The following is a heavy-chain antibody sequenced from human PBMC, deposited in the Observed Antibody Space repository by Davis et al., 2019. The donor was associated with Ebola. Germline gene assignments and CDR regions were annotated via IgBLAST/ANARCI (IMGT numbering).Heavy chain of an antibody. CDR2: ISGSGGST. CDR3: AREGGRKYSSSSGVSEWSYY. D-gene: IGHD6-6*01. CDR1: GFTFSSYA. J-gene: IGHJ4*02. V-gene: IGHV3-23*01. Sequence: GESLKISCAASGFTFSSYAMSWVCQAPGKGLEWVSAISGSGGSTYYADSVKGRFTISRDNSKNTLYLQMNSLRAEDTAVYYCAREGGRKYSSSSGVSEWSYYWGQGTLVTVPS.